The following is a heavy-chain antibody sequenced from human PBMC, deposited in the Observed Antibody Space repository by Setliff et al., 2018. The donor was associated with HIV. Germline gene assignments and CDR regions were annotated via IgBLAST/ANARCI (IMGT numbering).Heavy chain of an antibody. V-gene: IGHV1-46*01. CDR2: INPSGGST. CDR3: ARDDREGRPYYYEGSGFSPDAFDI. J-gene: IGHJ3*02. CDR1: GYIFTSYY. Sequence: ASVKVSCKASGYIFTSYYIHWVRQAPGQGLEWMGIINPSGGSTSYPQKFQGRVTLTRDTSTNTAYMELSSLRSEDTAVYYCARDDREGRPYYYEGSGFSPDAFDIWGQGTMVTVSS. D-gene: IGHD3-22*01.